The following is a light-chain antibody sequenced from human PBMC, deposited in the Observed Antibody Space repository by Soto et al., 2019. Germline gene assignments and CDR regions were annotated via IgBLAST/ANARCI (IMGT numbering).Light chain of an antibody. CDR2: RAA. Sequence: EIVLTQSPGTLSLSPGERATHSCRASQSVRNSHLAWYQQKPGQPPRLLISRAASRAPGIPDRFSGSGSGTGFTLSISEXEPEDSALYYCQQYGDSPWTFGLGTKVDIK. CDR3: QQYGDSPWT. J-gene: IGKJ1*01. CDR1: QSVRNSH. V-gene: IGKV3-20*01.